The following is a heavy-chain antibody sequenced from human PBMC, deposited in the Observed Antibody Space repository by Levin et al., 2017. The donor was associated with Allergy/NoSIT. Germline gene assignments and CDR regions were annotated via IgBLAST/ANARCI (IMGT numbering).Heavy chain of an antibody. CDR3: ARRAIRGYYGSGSPDYYYYGMDV. V-gene: IGHV5-51*01. D-gene: IGHD3-10*01. CDR1: GYSFTSYW. J-gene: IGHJ6*02. CDR2: IYPGDSDT. Sequence: GESLKISCKGSGYSFTSYWIGWVRQMPGKGLEWMGIIYPGDSDTRYSPSFQGQVTISADKSISTAYLQWSSLKASDTAMYYCARRAIRGYYGSGSPDYYYYGMDVWGQGTTVTVSS.